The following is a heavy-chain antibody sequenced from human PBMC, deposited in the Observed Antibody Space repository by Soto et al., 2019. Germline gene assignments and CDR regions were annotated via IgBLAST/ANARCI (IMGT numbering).Heavy chain of an antibody. CDR1: GGTFSSYA. CDR3: AISRAALELERRSPFGCDY. V-gene: IGHV1-69*11. J-gene: IGHJ4*02. CDR2: IIPMLGTT. Sequence: QVQLVQSGAEVKKPGSSVKVSCKASGGTFSSYAISWVRQAPGQGLEWMGGIIPMLGTTNYAQKFQGRVTITADESTSTAHVDLSSLRSEDTAVYYCAISRAALELERRSPFGCDYWGQGTLVTVSS. D-gene: IGHD1-1*01.